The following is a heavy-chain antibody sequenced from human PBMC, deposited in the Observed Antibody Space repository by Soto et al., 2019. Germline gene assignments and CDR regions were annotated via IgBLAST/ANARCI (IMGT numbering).Heavy chain of an antibody. Sequence: ASVKVSCKASGYTFIDYYMHWVRQAPGQGFEWMGRISPRSGGTNYAQTFQGRVTMTWDTSLNTAYMELSSLISEDTAVYYCARPPGYISDWYYFDLWGQGTLVTVSS. J-gene: IGHJ4*02. CDR1: GYTFIDYY. CDR3: ARPPGYISDWYYFDL. CDR2: ISPRSGGT. V-gene: IGHV1-2*02. D-gene: IGHD3-9*01.